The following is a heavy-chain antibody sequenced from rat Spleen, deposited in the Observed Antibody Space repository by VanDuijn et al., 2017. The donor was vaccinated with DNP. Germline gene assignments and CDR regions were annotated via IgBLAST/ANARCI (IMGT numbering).Heavy chain of an antibody. D-gene: IGHD1-2*01. V-gene: IGHV5-31*01. CDR3: ARDQGYSSYSDYAMDA. Sequence: EVQLVESGGDLVQPGRSLKLSCVASGFTFSYYWMTWIRQVPGKGLEWIASITSGGGTTSYPDSVEGRFTISRDNAKTTLYLQMNSLRSEDTATYYWARDQGYSSYSDYAMDAWGQGTSVTVSS. CDR1: GFTFSYYW. J-gene: IGHJ4*01. CDR2: ITSGGGTT.